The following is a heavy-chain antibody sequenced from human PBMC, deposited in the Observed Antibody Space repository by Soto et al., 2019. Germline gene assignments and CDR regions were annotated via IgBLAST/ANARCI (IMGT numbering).Heavy chain of an antibody. CDR1: GFTFSDHY. D-gene: IGHD1-26*01. V-gene: IGHV3-72*01. J-gene: IGHJ4*02. CDR2: ITKKVNGYTT. Sequence: EVQLVESGGDLVQPGGSLRLSCAASGFTFSDHYMDWVRQAPGKGLEWVGRITKKVNGYTTEYAASVKGRFTISRDDSKGSLYVQMNSLKTEDTAVYYCVRMDGRDFFDCWGQGTLVTVSS. CDR3: VRMDGRDFFDC.